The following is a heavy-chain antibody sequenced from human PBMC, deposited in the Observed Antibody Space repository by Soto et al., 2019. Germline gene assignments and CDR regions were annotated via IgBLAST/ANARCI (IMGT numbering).Heavy chain of an antibody. J-gene: IGHJ4*02. Sequence: QEQLVQSGAEVKKPGASVKVSCKASGYTFTGNYMHWVRQAPGQGLEWVALINPTSGGTNYAQKFQGRVTMTWDTSISTAYMELSGLRSDDTATYYCARGYCSSIGCSHYFDYWGQGTLVTVSS. CDR3: ARGYCSSIGCSHYFDY. CDR2: INPTSGGT. V-gene: IGHV1-2*02. CDR1: GYTFTGNY. D-gene: IGHD2-2*01.